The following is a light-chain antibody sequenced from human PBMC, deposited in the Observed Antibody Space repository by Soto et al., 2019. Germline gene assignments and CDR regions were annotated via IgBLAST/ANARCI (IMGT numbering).Light chain of an antibody. CDR3: CSYVGANV. CDR1: SSGVGSYTL. J-gene: IGLJ3*02. V-gene: IGLV2-23*01. CDR2: EGI. Sequence: QSALTQPASVSGSPGQSITISCTGTSSGVGSYTLVSWYQQHPGKAPKLLIYEGIKRPSGVSSRFSGSKSGNTASLTISGLQAEDEADYYCCSYVGANVFGGGTKVTAL.